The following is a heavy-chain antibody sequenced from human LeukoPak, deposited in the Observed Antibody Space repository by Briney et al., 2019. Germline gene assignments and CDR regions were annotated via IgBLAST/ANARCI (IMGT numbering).Heavy chain of an antibody. J-gene: IGHJ4*02. Sequence: PGGSLRLSCEVSGFTFTDYSMHWVRQAPGKGLEWVSSITSTSRTIFYADSVEGRFTISRDNAKNAVSLEMNSLRTEDAAIYYCARDFPDNALFDLWGQGTLVSVSS. CDR1: GFTFTDYS. CDR3: ARDFPDNALFDL. CDR2: ITSTSRTI. V-gene: IGHV3-69-1*02. D-gene: IGHD2-8*01.